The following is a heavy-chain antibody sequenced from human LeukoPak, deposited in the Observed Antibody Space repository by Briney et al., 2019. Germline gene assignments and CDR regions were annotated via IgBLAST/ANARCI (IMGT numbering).Heavy chain of an antibody. J-gene: IGHJ3*02. Sequence: PSETLSLTCTVSGGSFNTHYWNWIRQPPGKGLEWIGSIYYSGSTYYNPSLKSRVTISVDTSKNQFSLKLSSVTAADTAVYYCARDRRRAFDIWGQGTMVTVSS. CDR2: IYYSGST. CDR3: ARDRRRAFDI. V-gene: IGHV4-59*11. CDR1: GGSFNTHY.